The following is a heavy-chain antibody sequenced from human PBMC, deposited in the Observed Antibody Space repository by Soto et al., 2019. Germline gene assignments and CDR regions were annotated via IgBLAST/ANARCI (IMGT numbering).Heavy chain of an antibody. CDR2: INHTGGT. D-gene: IGHD3-3*01. V-gene: IGHV4-34*01. Sequence: SETLSLTCAVYGGSVNGYYWNWIRQPPGKGLEWIGEINHTGGTHYNPSLKSRVTMSVDTSKNQFSLGLSSVTAADTAIYYCATRITVFGLLIPPFDPWGQGTQVTVSS. J-gene: IGHJ5*02. CDR3: ATRITVFGLLIPPFDP. CDR1: GGSVNGYY.